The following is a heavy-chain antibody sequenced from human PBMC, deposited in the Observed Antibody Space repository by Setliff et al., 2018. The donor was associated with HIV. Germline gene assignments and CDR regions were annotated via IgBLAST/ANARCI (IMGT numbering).Heavy chain of an antibody. CDR1: GGSISSGDYY. Sequence: SETLSLTCTVSGGSISSGDYYWSWIRQPPGKGLEWIGNIYDSESTYYNPSLKSRVTISVDTSKNQFSLKLSSVTAADTAVYHCARRNYYYHMDVWGKGTTVTVSS. CDR2: IYDSEST. V-gene: IGHV4-30-4*08. CDR3: ARRNYYYHMDV. J-gene: IGHJ6*03.